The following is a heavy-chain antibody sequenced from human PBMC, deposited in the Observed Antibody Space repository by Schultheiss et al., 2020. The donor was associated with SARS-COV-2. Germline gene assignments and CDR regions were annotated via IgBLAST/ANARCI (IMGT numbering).Heavy chain of an antibody. CDR1: GGSISSYY. CDR2: INHSGST. CDR3: ARVIAAANYIDY. D-gene: IGHD6-13*01. Sequence: SETLSLTCTVSGGSISSYYWSWIRQPPGKGLEWIGEINHSGSTNYNPSLKSRVTMSVDTSKNQFSLKLSSVTAADTAVYYCARVIAAANYIDYWGQGTLVTVSS. J-gene: IGHJ4*02. V-gene: IGHV4-34*01.